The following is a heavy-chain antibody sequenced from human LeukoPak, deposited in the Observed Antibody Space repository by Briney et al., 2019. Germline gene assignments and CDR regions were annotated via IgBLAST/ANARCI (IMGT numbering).Heavy chain of an antibody. Sequence: GGSLRLSCATSGFTFSSYSMNWVRQAPGKGLEWLSYISSSSSTIYYADSVKGRFTISRDKAKNSLYLQMNSLRAEDTAVNYCARDRCTGGRCYSLSVGYMDVWGKGTTVTVSS. J-gene: IGHJ6*03. D-gene: IGHD2-15*01. V-gene: IGHV3-48*01. CDR2: ISSSSSTI. CDR1: GFTFSSYS. CDR3: ARDRCTGGRCYSLSVGYMDV.